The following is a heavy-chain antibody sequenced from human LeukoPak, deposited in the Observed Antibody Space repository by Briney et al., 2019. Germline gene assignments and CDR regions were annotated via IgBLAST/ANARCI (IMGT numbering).Heavy chain of an antibody. D-gene: IGHD3-3*01. V-gene: IGHV3-23*01. CDR2: LTGNSNNP. Sequence: GGSLRLSCRASGFTFSNYAMNGVRQTPGKGLEWVSSLTGNSNNPNYADSVKGRFTISRDNSKNTLYLQMNSLRAEGTALYSCAKCAKTPEGGSGWCNWFDTWGQGTLVIVSS. CDR3: AKCAKTPEGGSGWCNWFDT. J-gene: IGHJ5*02. CDR1: GFTFSNYA.